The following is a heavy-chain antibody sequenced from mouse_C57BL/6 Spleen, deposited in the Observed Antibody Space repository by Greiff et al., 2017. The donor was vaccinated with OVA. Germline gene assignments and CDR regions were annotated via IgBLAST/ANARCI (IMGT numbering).Heavy chain of an antibody. CDR2: IDPSDSYT. CDR3: ARPYSIYYAMDY. CDR1: GYTFTSYW. J-gene: IGHJ4*01. D-gene: IGHD2-5*01. V-gene: IGHV1-59*01. Sequence: QVQLQQPGAELVRPGTSVKLSCKASGYTFTSYWMHWVKQRPGQGLEWIGVIDPSDSYTNYNQKFKGKATLTVDTSSSTAYMQLSSLTSEDSAVYYCARPYSIYYAMDYWGQGTSVTVSS.